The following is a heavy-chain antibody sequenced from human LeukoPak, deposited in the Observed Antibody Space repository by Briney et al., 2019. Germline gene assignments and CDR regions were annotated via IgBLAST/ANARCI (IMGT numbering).Heavy chain of an antibody. Sequence: ASVKVSCKASGYTFTGYYMHWVRQAPGQGLEWMGRINPNSGGTNYAQKFQGRVTMTRDTSISTAYMELSRLRSDDTAVYYCATIHYDILTDNWFDPWGQGTLVTVSS. CDR2: INPNSGGT. D-gene: IGHD3-9*01. CDR1: GYTFTGYY. V-gene: IGHV1-2*06. CDR3: ATIHYDILTDNWFDP. J-gene: IGHJ5*02.